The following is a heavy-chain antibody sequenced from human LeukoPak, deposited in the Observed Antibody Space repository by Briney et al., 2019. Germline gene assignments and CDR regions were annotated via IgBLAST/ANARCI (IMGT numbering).Heavy chain of an antibody. CDR2: IYSGGST. CDR1: GFTVSSNY. V-gene: IGHV3-53*04. J-gene: IGHJ6*02. Sequence: GGSLRLSRAASGFTVSSNYMSWVRQAPGKGLEWVSVIYSGGSTYYADSVKGRFTISRHNSKNTLYLQMNSLRAEDTAVYHCARVDYYYYGMDVWGQGTTVTVSS. CDR3: ARVDYYYYGMDV.